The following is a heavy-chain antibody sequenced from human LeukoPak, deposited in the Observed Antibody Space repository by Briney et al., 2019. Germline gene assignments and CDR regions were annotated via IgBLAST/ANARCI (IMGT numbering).Heavy chain of an antibody. CDR2: INPNSGGT. Sequence: ASVKVSCKASGYTFTSYGISWVRQAPGQGLEWMGWINPNSGGTNYAQKFQGRVTMTRDTSISTAYMELSRLRSDDTAVYYCARGQTSYSSSWYFSRGNWFDPWGQGTLVTVSS. D-gene: IGHD6-13*01. CDR3: ARGQTSYSSSWYFSRGNWFDP. V-gene: IGHV1-2*02. J-gene: IGHJ5*02. CDR1: GYTFTSYG.